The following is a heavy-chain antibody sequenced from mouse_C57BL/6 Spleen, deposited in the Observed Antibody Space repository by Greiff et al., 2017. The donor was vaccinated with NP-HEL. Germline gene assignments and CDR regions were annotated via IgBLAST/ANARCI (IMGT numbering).Heavy chain of an antibody. CDR2: IHPNSGST. V-gene: IGHV1-64*01. D-gene: IGHD4-1*01. CDR3: ARPKLGRNYFDY. CDR1: GYTFTSYW. J-gene: IGHJ2*01. Sequence: VQLQQPGAELVKPGASVKLSCKASGYTFTSYWMHWVKQRPGQGLEWIGMIHPNSGSTNYNEKFKSKATLTVDKSSSTAYMQLSSLTSEDSAVYYCARPKLGRNYFDYWGQGTTLTVSS.